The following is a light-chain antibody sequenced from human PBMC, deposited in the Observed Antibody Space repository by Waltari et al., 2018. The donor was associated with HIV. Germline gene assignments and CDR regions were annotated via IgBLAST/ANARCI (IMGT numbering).Light chain of an antibody. CDR1: QFVTNS. J-gene: IGKJ2*01. V-gene: IGKV3-15*01. CDR2: DTS. CDR3: QQYGDWPPMYT. Sequence: EVVMTQSPVTLSVSPGGRATLSCRASQFVTNSLAWYQQKPGQAPRLLIYDTSTRATGIPARFSGSGSGTEFTLTISSLQSEDSAVYFCQQYGDWPPMYTFGQGTKV.